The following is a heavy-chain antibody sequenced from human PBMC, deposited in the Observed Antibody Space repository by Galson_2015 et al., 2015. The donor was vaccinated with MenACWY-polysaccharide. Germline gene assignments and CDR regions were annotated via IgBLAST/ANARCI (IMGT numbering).Heavy chain of an antibody. J-gene: IGHJ4*02. CDR2: ISSDGNSQ. CDR1: GFYFSTYA. Sequence: SLRLSCAASGFYFSTYALSWVRQAPGTRLEWVSSISSDGNSQYYAESLKGRFTISRDNAKNSLYLQMNFLRADDSAVYYCARWGVVSEPYWGQGTLVTVSS. V-gene: IGHV3-21*01. CDR3: ARWGVVSEPY. D-gene: IGHD4-23*01.